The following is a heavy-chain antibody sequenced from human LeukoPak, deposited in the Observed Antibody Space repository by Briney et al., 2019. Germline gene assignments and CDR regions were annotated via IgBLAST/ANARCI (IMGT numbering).Heavy chain of an antibody. Sequence: SETLSLTCAVYGGSFSGYYWSWIRQPPGKGLEWIGEINHRGSTNYNPSLKSRVTISVDTSKNQFSLKLSSVTAADTAVYYCARQAGYSSSWPRMRSYYFDYWGQGTLVTVSS. J-gene: IGHJ4*02. CDR2: INHRGST. CDR1: GGSFSGYY. V-gene: IGHV4-34*01. CDR3: ARQAGYSSSWPRMRSYYFDY. D-gene: IGHD6-13*01.